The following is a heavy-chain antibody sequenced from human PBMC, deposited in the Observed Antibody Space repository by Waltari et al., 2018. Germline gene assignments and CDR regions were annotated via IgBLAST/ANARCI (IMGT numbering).Heavy chain of an antibody. CDR2: IKQDGSEK. Sequence: EVQLVESGGGLVQPGGSLRLSCAASGFPFRSYWMSWVRQAPGKGLEWVANIKQDGSEKYYVDAVKGRFTISRDNAKNSLYLQMNSLRAEDTAVYYCARDQIAAAGIGYWGQGTLVTVSS. CDR3: ARDQIAAAGIGY. D-gene: IGHD6-13*01. J-gene: IGHJ4*02. V-gene: IGHV3-7*01. CDR1: GFPFRSYW.